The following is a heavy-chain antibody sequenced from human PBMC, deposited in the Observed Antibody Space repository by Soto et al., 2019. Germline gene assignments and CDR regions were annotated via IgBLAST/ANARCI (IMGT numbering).Heavy chain of an antibody. CDR3: AKPPHYYGSGSYTDDDAFDI. D-gene: IGHD3-10*01. V-gene: IGHV3-23*01. CDR2: ISGSGGST. CDR1: GFTFSSYA. Sequence: WGSLRLSCAASGFTFSSYAMSWVRQAPGKGLEWVSAISGSGGSTYYADSVKGRFTISRDNSKNTLYLQMNSLRAEDTAVYYCAKPPHYYGSGSYTDDDAFDIWGQGTMVTVSS. J-gene: IGHJ3*02.